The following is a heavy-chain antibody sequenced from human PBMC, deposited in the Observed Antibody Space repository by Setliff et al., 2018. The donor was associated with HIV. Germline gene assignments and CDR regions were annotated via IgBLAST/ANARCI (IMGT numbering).Heavy chain of an antibody. V-gene: IGHV4-30-4*08. CDR2: IYYSGST. D-gene: IGHD3-3*01. J-gene: IGHJ3*02. CDR3: ARPLTTSYNFWGDAFGI. Sequence: PSETLSLTCTVSGGSISSGDYYWSRIRQPPGKGLEWIGYIYYSGSTYYNPSLKSRVTISVDTSKNQFSLKLTSVTAADTAVYYCARPLTTSYNFWGDAFGIWGQGTMVTVSS. CDR1: GGSISSGDYY.